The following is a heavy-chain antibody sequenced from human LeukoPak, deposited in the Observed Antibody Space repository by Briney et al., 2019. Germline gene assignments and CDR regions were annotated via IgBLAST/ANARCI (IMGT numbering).Heavy chain of an antibody. V-gene: IGHV1-69*05. D-gene: IGHD2-15*01. J-gene: IGHJ4*02. CDR2: IIPIFGTA. Sequence: ASVKVSCTASGVTFSSYAISWVRQAPGQGLEWMGGIIPIFGTANYAQKFKGRVTITTDESTSTAYMQLSSLRSEDTAVYYCARDRSPNCSGGSCYSDLDYWGQGTLVTVSS. CDR3: ARDRSPNCSGGSCYSDLDY. CDR1: GVTFSSYA.